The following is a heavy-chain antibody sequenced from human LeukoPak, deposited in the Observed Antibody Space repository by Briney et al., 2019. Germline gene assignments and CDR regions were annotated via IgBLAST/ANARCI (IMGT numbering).Heavy chain of an antibody. CDR2: IYSYNT. CDR1: GFTFSSYW. V-gene: IGHV3-53*01. D-gene: IGHD4/OR15-4a*01. Sequence: PGGSLRLSCAASGFTFSSYWMSWVRQAPGKGLEWVSFIYSYNTHYSDSVKGRFTISRDNSKNTLYLQMNSLRAEDTAVYYCARRAGAYSHPYDYWGQGTLVTVSS. J-gene: IGHJ4*02. CDR3: ARRAGAYSHPYDY.